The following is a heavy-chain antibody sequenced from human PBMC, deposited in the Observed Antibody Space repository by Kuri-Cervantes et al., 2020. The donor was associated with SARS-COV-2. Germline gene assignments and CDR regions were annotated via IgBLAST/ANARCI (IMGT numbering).Heavy chain of an antibody. D-gene: IGHD5-24*01. V-gene: IGHV2-70*01. J-gene: IGHJ4*02. Sequence: TLSLTCAVYGGSFSGYYWSWIRQPPGKALEWLALIDWDDDKYYSTSLKTRLTISKDTSKNQVVLTMTNMDPVDTATYYCARSRDAYNLFDYWGQGTLVTVSS. CDR2: IDWDDDK. CDR3: ARSRDAYNLFDY. CDR1: GGSFSGYY.